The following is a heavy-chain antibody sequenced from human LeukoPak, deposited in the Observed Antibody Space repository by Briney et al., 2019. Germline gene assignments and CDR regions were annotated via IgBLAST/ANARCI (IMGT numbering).Heavy chain of an antibody. D-gene: IGHD3-22*01. CDR3: ARDSSGAGYYFDY. J-gene: IGHJ4*02. V-gene: IGHV3-66*02. CDR2: IYSGGST. CDR1: GLTVSSNY. Sequence: PWGSLRLSCAASGLTVSSNYMSWVRQAPGKGLEWVSVIYSGGSTYYADFVKGRFTISRDNSKNTLYLQMNSLRAEDTAVYYCARDSSGAGYYFDYWGQGTLVTVSS.